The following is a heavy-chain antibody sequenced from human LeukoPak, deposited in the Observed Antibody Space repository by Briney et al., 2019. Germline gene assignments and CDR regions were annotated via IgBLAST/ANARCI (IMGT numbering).Heavy chain of an antibody. J-gene: IGHJ4*02. D-gene: IGHD6-13*01. V-gene: IGHV4-59*01. CDR1: GASISSYY. CDR2: IYSRGST. CDR3: ASGPYPAAGTDHQFDY. Sequence: SETLSLTCTVSGASISSYYWSWIRQPPGKGLEWIGYIYSRGSTHYNPSLKSRVTISVDTSKNQFSLKLSSVTAADTAAYYCASGPYPAAGTDHQFDYWGQGTLVTVSS.